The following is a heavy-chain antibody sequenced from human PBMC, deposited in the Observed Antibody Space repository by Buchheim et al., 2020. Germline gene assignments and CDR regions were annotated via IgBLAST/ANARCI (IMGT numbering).Heavy chain of an antibody. D-gene: IGHD2-8*01. CDR2: ISYDGSNK. CDR1: GFTFSSYG. CDR3: AREAMIVVLMGMDV. J-gene: IGHJ6*02. Sequence: QVQLVESGGGVVQPGRSLRLSCAASGFTFSSYGMHWVRQAPGKGLEWVAVISYDGSNKYYADSVKGRFTISRDNSKNTLYLQMNSLRAEDTAVYYCAREAMIVVLMGMDVWGQGTT. V-gene: IGHV3-30*03.